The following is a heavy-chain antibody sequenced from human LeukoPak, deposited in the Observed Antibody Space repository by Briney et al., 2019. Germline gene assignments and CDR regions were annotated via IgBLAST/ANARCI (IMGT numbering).Heavy chain of an antibody. D-gene: IGHD4-23*01. CDR1: GGSISSTSSY. Sequence: SETLSLTCTVSGGSISSTSSYWGWIRQPPGKGLEWIGSIYYSGSTYYNPSLKSPVTISVDTSKNQFSLKLSSVTAADTAVYYCARDLARNYGGNSNWFDPWGQGTLVTVSS. CDR3: ARDLARNYGGNSNWFDP. V-gene: IGHV4-39*07. CDR2: IYYSGST. J-gene: IGHJ5*02.